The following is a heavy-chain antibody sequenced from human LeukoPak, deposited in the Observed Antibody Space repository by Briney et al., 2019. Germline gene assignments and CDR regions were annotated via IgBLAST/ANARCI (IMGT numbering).Heavy chain of an antibody. J-gene: IGHJ4*02. CDR1: GGSISSGDYY. CDR3: ARGRTRITKSRHFDY. D-gene: IGHD3-10*01. Sequence: SQTLSLTCTVSGGSISSGDYYWSWIRQPTGKGLEWIGYIYYSGSTYYNPSLKSRVTISVDTSKNQFSLKLSSVTAADTAVYYCARGRTRITKSRHFDYWGQGTLVTVSS. CDR2: IYYSGST. V-gene: IGHV4-30-4*01.